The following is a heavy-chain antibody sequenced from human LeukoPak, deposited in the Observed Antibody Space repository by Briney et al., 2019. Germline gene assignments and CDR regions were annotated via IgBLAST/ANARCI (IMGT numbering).Heavy chain of an antibody. D-gene: IGHD7-27*01. CDR1: GLNFRKSW. Sequence: GGSLRLSCAASGLNFRKSWMTWVRQAAGRGLEWVASIRDDGSENFYVDSMKGRFTISRDNTKNSLYLQMNSLRAEDTAVYYCTNWGDAWGLDFWGQGILVSVSS. V-gene: IGHV3-7*01. CDR2: IRDDGSEN. J-gene: IGHJ4*02. CDR3: TNWGDAWGLDF.